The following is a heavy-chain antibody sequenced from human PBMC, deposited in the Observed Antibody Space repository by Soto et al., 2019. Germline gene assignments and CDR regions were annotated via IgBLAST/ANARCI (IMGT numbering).Heavy chain of an antibody. J-gene: IGHJ3*02. Sequence: ASVKVSCKASGGTFSSYAISWVRQAPGQGLEWMGGIIPIFGTANYAQKFQGRVTITADESTSTAYMELCSLRSEDTAVYYCARERGGKKGDFDIWGQGTMVTVSS. CDR1: GGTFSSYA. CDR3: ARERGGKKGDFDI. CDR2: IIPIFGTA. V-gene: IGHV1-69*13. D-gene: IGHD1-26*01.